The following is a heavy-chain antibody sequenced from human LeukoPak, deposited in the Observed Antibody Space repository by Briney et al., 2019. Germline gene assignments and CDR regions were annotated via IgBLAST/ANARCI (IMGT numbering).Heavy chain of an antibody. J-gene: IGHJ6*02. CDR1: GYTFTGYY. D-gene: IGHD3-3*01. CDR2: ISPNSGGT. CDR3: ARVGSFSDFWSGPTYGMDV. Sequence: ASVKVSCKASGYTFTGYYMLWVRQAPGQGLEWMGWISPNSGGTNYAQRFQGRVTMTRDTSITTAYMELSRLTSDDTAVYYCARVGSFSDFWSGPTYGMDVWGQGTTVTVSS. V-gene: IGHV1-2*02.